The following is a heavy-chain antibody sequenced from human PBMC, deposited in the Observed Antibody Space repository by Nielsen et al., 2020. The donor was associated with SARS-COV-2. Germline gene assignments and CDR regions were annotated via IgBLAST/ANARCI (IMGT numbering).Heavy chain of an antibody. CDR3: TTAPWTYYDILTGLKDY. D-gene: IGHD3-9*01. Sequence: GGPLRLSCAASGFTFSNAWMSWVRQAPGKGLEWVGRIKSKTDGGTTDYAAPVKGRFTISRDDSKNTLYLQMNSLKTEDTAVYYCTTAPWTYYDILTGLKDYWGQGTLVTVSS. CDR2: IKSKTDGGTT. CDR1: GFTFSNAW. J-gene: IGHJ4*02. V-gene: IGHV3-15*01.